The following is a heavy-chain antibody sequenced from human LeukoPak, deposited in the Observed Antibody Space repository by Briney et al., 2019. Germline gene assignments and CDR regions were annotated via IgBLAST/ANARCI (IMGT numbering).Heavy chain of an antibody. Sequence: GGSLRLSSAAPGFTVTTNYMTWVRQAPGKGLEWGSVIYSGGYTDYADSVKGRFTISRDNSKNTLDLQMNSLRAEDTAVYYCARRLEYSGSKGVFDYWGQGTLVTVSS. CDR2: IYSGGYT. CDR3: ARRLEYSGSKGVFDY. V-gene: IGHV3-66*01. CDR1: GFTVTTNY. J-gene: IGHJ4*02. D-gene: IGHD1-26*01.